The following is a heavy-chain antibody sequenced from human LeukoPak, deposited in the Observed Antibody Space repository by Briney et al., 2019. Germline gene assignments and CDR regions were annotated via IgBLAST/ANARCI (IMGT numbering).Heavy chain of an antibody. J-gene: IGHJ6*02. D-gene: IGHD3-3*01. V-gene: IGHV1-8*01. CDR2: MNPNSGNT. Sequence: ASVKVSCKASGYTFTSYDINWVRQATAQGLEWMGWMNPNSGNTGYAQKFQGRVTMSRNTSISTAYMELSSLRSEDTAVYYCARARHYDFWSGYYGGMYHYYGMDVWGQGTTVTVSS. CDR3: ARARHYDFWSGYYGGMYHYYGMDV. CDR1: GYTFTSYD.